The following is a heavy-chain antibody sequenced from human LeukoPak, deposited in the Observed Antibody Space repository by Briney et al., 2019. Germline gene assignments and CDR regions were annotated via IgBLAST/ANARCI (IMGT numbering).Heavy chain of an antibody. J-gene: IGHJ4*02. Sequence: GWSLRLSCPASRFTFSRYAMHWLRQAAAKEREYVSASSSNGGSTYYANSVKGRCPISRDNSKNTLFPQMGSLRADDMAVYYCAAGATISFFDYWGQGTLVTVSS. CDR1: RFTFSRYA. D-gene: IGHD1-26*01. CDR3: AAGATISFFDY. V-gene: IGHV3-64*01. CDR2: SSSNGGST.